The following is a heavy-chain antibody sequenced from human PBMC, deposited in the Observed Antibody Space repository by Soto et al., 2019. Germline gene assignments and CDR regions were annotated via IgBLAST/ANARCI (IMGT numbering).Heavy chain of an antibody. CDR3: ARAGRRYYDSAFDI. Sequence: QLQLQESGSGLVKPSQTLSLTCAVSGGSISSGGYSWSWIRQPPGKGLEWIGYIYHSGSTYYNPSLKSRVNISVDRSKNQFSLKLSSVTAADTAVYYCARAGRRYYDSAFDIWGQGTMVTVSS. J-gene: IGHJ3*02. V-gene: IGHV4-30-2*01. CDR1: GGSISSGGYS. D-gene: IGHD3-22*01. CDR2: IYHSGST.